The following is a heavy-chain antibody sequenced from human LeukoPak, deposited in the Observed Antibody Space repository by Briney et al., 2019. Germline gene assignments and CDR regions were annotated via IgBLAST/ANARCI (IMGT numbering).Heavy chain of an antibody. D-gene: IGHD6-19*01. CDR1: GFTFSSYG. CDR2: ISYDGSNK. V-gene: IGHV3-30*18. CDR3: AKDWGSSGWYNYFDP. Sequence: GGSLRLSCAASGFTFSSYGMHWVRQAPGKGLEWVAVISYDGSNKYYADSVKGRFTISRDNSKNTLYLQMNSLRAEDTAVYYCAKDWGSSGWYNYFDPWGQGTLVTVSS. J-gene: IGHJ5*02.